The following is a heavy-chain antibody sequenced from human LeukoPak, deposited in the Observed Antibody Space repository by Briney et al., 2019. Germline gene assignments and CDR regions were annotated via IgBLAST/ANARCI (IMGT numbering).Heavy chain of an antibody. CDR1: GFTFTNYA. V-gene: IGHV3-23*01. J-gene: IGHJ4*02. D-gene: IGHD4-17*01. CDR2: ISEGVGNT. Sequence: GGSLRLSCAASGFTFTNYAMTWVRQAPGKGLEWVSGISEGVGNTYYADSVKGRFTISRDHSKNTLYLQMNSLRAEDAALYYCAKREKGTTGRFFDYWGQGTLVTVSS. CDR3: AKREKGTTGRFFDY.